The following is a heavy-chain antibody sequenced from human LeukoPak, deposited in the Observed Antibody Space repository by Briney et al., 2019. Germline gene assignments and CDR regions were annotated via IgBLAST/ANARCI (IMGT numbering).Heavy chain of an antibody. CDR1: GFSFSHAW. CDR2: IKSKTHGGTT. V-gene: IGHV3-15*01. D-gene: IGHD5-18*01. Sequence: GGSLRLSCAASGFSFSHAWLGWVRQAPGKGLEWVGRIKSKTHGGTTDYAAPVKGRFTISRDDSENTLYLQMNSLKTEDTAVYYCTTDSGYNYGLSYWGQGTLVTVSS. J-gene: IGHJ4*02. CDR3: TTDSGYNYGLSY.